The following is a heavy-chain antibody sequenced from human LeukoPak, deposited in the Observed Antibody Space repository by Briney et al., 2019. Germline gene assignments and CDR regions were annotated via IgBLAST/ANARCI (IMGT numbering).Heavy chain of an antibody. CDR3: ARGLRYFDWSQNWFDP. V-gene: IGHV3-30-3*01. Sequence: SGGSLRLSCAASGFTFSSYAMHWVRQAPGKGLEWVAVISYDGSNKYYADSVKGRFTISRDNSKNTLYLQMNSLRAEDTAVYYCARGLRYFDWSQNWFDPWGQGTLVTVSS. CDR2: ISYDGSNK. D-gene: IGHD3-9*01. J-gene: IGHJ5*02. CDR1: GFTFSSYA.